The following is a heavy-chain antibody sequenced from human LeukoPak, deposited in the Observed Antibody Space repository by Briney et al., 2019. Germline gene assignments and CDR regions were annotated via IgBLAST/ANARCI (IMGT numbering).Heavy chain of an antibody. CDR3: ARRAGAYSHPYDY. Sequence: GGSLRLSCAASGLTVSSNCMSWVRQAPGKGLEWVSFIYSGGNTYYADSVKGRFTISRDNSKNTLYLQMNSLRAEDTAVYYCARRAGAYSHPYDYWGQGTLVTVSS. D-gene: IGHD4/OR15-4a*01. CDR2: IYSGGNT. V-gene: IGHV3-53*01. CDR1: GLTVSSNC. J-gene: IGHJ4*02.